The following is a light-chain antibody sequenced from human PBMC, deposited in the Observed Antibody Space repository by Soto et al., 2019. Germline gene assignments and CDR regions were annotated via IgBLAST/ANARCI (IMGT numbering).Light chain of an antibody. CDR3: SSYTGSSTYV. CDR1: SSDVGSYNR. J-gene: IGLJ1*01. V-gene: IGLV2-18*02. Sequence: QSALTQPPSVSGSPGQSVTISCTGTSSDVGSYNRVSWYQQPPGTAPKLMIYEVSNRPSGVPDRFSGSKSGNTASLTISGLQAEDEPDYYCSSYTGSSTYVFGTGTKLTVL. CDR2: EVS.